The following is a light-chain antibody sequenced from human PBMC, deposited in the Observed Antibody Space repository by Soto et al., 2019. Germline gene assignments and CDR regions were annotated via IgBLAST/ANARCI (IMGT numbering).Light chain of an antibody. V-gene: IGKV3-11*01. CDR3: QQRSKWPLFT. Sequence: EIVLTQSPGTLSLSPGDRATLSCRASQSVSSHLGWYQQKPGQAPRLLIYDASNRATGIPARFSGSGSGTDFTLTISSLEPEDFAVYYCQQRSKWPLFTFGPGT. CDR2: DAS. CDR1: QSVSSH. J-gene: IGKJ3*01.